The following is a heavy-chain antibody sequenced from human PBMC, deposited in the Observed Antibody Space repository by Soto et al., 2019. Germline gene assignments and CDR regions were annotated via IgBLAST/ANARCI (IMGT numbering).Heavy chain of an antibody. J-gene: IGHJ4*02. D-gene: IGHD2-21*01. Sequence: GGSLRLSCAASGFTFSNYWMSWVRQAPGKGLEWVANIKQDGSEKYYVDSAKGRFTISRDNAKNSLYLQMNSLRVEDTAVYYCAIYGKDGRVFQFAYWGQGTLVPVSS. CDR2: IKQDGSEK. V-gene: IGHV3-7*01. CDR3: AIYGKDGRVFQFAY. CDR1: GFTFSNYW.